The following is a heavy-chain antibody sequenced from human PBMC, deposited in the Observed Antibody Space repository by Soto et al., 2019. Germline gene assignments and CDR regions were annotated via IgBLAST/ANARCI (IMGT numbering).Heavy chain of an antibody. CDR3: AKDVSSRRWFDP. V-gene: IGHV4-4*07. J-gene: IGHJ5*02. CDR1: GASIRSYH. Sequence: QVQLQESGPGLVKPSETLSLTCAVSGASIRSYHWSWIRQPAGKGLEWIGRMQHTGNTNYNPSLKSRVTMSVDTSKNQISLKMTXXXXXXXAVYFCAKDVSSRRWFDPWGQGILVIVSS. CDR2: MQHTGNT. D-gene: IGHD3-16*01.